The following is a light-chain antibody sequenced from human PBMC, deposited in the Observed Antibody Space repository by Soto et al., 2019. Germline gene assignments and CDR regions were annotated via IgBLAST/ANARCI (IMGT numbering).Light chain of an antibody. Sequence: DIQMTQSPSSLSASVGDRVTFTCQASQDISNYLNWYQQKPGKAPKLLIYDASNLETGVPSRFSGSGSGTNFTFTISSLQTEDIATYYCQQYDTLRTFGPGTKVDIK. J-gene: IGKJ3*01. V-gene: IGKV1-33*01. CDR1: QDISNY. CDR2: DAS. CDR3: QQYDTLRT.